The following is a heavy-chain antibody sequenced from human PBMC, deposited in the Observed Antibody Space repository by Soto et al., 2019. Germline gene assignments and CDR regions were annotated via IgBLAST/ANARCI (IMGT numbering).Heavy chain of an antibody. CDR2: ISAYNGNT. CDR1: GYTFTSYG. Sequence: QVQLVQSGAEVKKPGASVKVSCKASGYTFTSYGISSVRQAPGQGLEWMGWISAYNGNTNYAQKFQGRVTMTTDTSTSTAYMELRSLRSDDTAVYYCARGGTYCTHGVCSFYGILVWGQGNTVIVSS. J-gene: IGHJ6*02. D-gene: IGHD2-8*01. V-gene: IGHV1-18*01. CDR3: ARGGTYCTHGVCSFYGILV.